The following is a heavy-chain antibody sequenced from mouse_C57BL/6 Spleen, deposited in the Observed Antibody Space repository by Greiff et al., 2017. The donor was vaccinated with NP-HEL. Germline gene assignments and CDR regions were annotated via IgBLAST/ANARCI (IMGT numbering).Heavy chain of an antibody. V-gene: IGHV1-55*01. Sequence: QVQLQQPGAELVKPGASVKMSCKASGYTFTSYWITWVKQRPGQGLEWIGDIYPGSGSTNYTEKFKSKATLTVDKSSSTTYMQLSSLTTEDSAVYCCASCPDGYSDYWGQGTTLTVSS. CDR3: ASCPDGYSDY. D-gene: IGHD2-3*01. J-gene: IGHJ2*01. CDR2: IYPGSGST. CDR1: GYTFTSYW.